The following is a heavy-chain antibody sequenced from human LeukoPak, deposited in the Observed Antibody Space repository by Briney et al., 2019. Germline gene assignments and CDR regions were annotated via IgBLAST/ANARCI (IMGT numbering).Heavy chain of an antibody. J-gene: IGHJ4*02. V-gene: IGHV3-15*01. D-gene: IGHD3-10*01. CDR2: IKSKAAGGTT. CDR1: GFTFSKAW. Sequence: GGSLRLSCAASGFTFSKAWMSWVRQAPGKGLEWVGRIKSKAAGGTTDYAAPLKRRFTISTDVSTNTLFLQMNSLNTEDTAAYYCTAPWGSGTGLVYWGQGTLVTVSS. CDR3: TAPWGSGTGLVY.